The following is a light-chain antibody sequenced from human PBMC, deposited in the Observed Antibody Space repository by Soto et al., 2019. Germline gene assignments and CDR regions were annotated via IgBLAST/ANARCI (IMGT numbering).Light chain of an antibody. J-gene: IGKJ1*01. V-gene: IGKV4-1*01. Sequence: DIVMTQSPDSLAVSLGERATINCKSSQSVLYSSKNKNYLAWYQRKPGQPPTLLIYWASTRESGVPDRFSGSGSGTDFTVTISSLQAEDVAVFYCQQYYRPWTFGQGTKVEIK. CDR2: WAS. CDR1: QSVLYSSKNKNY. CDR3: QQYYRPWT.